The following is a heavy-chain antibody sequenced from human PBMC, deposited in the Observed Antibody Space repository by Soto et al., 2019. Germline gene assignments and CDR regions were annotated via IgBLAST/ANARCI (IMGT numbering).Heavy chain of an antibody. CDR1: GYTLTELS. V-gene: IGHV1-24*01. CDR3: ATAHIVGATPAWFDP. CDR2: FDPEDGET. J-gene: IGHJ5*02. Sequence: GASVKVSCKVSGYTLTELSMYWVRQAHGKGLEWMGGFDPEDGETIYAQKFQGRVTMTEDTSTDTAYMELSSLRSEDTAVYYCATAHIVGATPAWFDPWGQGTLVTVSS. D-gene: IGHD1-26*01.